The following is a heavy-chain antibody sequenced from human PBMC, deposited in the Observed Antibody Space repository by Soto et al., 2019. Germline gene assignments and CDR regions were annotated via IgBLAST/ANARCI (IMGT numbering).Heavy chain of an antibody. CDR3: AGGLGYSYGRDRYFGL. Sequence: QVQLVQSGAEVKKPGASVKVSCKASGYTFTSYGISWVRQAPGQGLEWMGWISAYNGNTNYAQKLQGRVTMTTDTPTGQAYMELKSLSSADTAVYYCAGGLGYSYGRDRYFGLWGRGTLVTVS. CDR2: ISAYNGNT. V-gene: IGHV1-18*01. CDR1: GYTFTSYG. J-gene: IGHJ2*01. D-gene: IGHD5-18*01.